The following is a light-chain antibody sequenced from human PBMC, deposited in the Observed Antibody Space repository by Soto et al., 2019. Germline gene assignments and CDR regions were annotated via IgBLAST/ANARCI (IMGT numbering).Light chain of an antibody. CDR3: SSYAGSSTWV. Sequence: QSAPTQPPSASGSPGQSATIYCTGTSSDVGGYNYVSWYQQYPGKAPKLMIYEVSKRPSGVPGRFSGSKSGNTASLTVSGLRAEDEADYYCSSYAGSSTWVFGGGTKVTVL. V-gene: IGLV2-8*01. J-gene: IGLJ2*01. CDR2: EVS. CDR1: SSDVGGYNY.